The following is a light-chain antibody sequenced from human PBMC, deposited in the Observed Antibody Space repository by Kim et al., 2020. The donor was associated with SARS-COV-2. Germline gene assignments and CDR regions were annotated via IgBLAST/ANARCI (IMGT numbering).Light chain of an antibody. CDR1: PSLSSCY. CDR3: QQDGSSNRLT. J-gene: IGKJ4*01. Sequence: PRRSVTLSCRPSPSLSSCYFGWLQQDPGQPATLRSSGASRRAAGIPSWCSGSGTGTDFTITISILEPEDVGVYYFQQDGSSNRLTFGGGTKVEIK. CDR2: GAS. V-gene: IGKV3-20*01.